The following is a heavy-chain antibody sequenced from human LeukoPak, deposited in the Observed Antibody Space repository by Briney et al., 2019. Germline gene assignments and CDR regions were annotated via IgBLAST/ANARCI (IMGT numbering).Heavy chain of an antibody. V-gene: IGHV1-46*01. CDR2: INPSSGSR. CDR3: ARVENADGLDY. Sequence: DSVKVSCKASGYTFTGYYVNWFRQAPGKGLEWIGVINPSSGSRNYPPKFQDKITLTRDTSANTAYMQLNSLTSDDTAVYYCARVENADGLDYWGQGTLVTVSS. J-gene: IGHJ4*02. D-gene: IGHD5-24*01. CDR1: GYTFTGYY.